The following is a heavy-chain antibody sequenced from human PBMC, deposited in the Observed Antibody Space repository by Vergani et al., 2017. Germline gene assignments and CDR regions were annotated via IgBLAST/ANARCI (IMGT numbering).Heavy chain of an antibody. D-gene: IGHD3-22*01. J-gene: IGHJ5*02. CDR1: GFTFSSYA. CDR2: ISGSGGST. CDR3: ARAPTRYDSSGYSGFDP. Sequence: EVQLLESGGGLVQPGGSLRLSCAASGFTFSSYAMSWVRQAPGKGLEWVSAISGSGGSTYYADSVKGRFTISRDNSKNTLYLQMNSLRAEDTAVYYCARAPTRYDSSGYSGFDPWGQGTLVTVSS. V-gene: IGHV3-23*01.